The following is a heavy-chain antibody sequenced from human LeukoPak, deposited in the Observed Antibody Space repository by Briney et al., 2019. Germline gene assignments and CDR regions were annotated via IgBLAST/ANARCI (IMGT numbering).Heavy chain of an antibody. CDR3: ARVGYSSGWNTYYFDY. Sequence: GGTLRLSWAASGFPYSSYSMIWARHASGKGLEWVSSISSSSSYIYYADSVKGRFTISRANAKHSLSLQMNSLRAEDTAVYYCARVGYSSGWNTYYFDYWGQGTLVTVSS. J-gene: IGHJ4*02. CDR1: GFPYSSYS. V-gene: IGHV3-21*01. CDR2: ISSSSSYI. D-gene: IGHD6-19*01.